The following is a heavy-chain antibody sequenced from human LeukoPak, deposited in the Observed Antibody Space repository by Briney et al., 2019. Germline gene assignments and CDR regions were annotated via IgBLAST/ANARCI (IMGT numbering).Heavy chain of an antibody. D-gene: IGHD7-27*01. V-gene: IGHV1-2*02. CDR3: ARDVSFGIGLTGERPIDY. CDR1: GYTFTGYY. CDR2: INPNSGGT. J-gene: IGHJ4*02. Sequence: ASVKVSCKASGYTFTGYYMHWVRQAPGQGLEWMGWINPNSGGTNYAQKFQGRVTMTRDTSISTAYMELSRLRSDDTAVYYCARDVSFGIGLTGERPIDYWGQGTLVTVSS.